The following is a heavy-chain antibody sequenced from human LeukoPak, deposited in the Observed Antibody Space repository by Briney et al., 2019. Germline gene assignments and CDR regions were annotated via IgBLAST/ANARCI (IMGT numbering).Heavy chain of an antibody. V-gene: IGHV4-34*01. CDR3: ARGQYYYDSSGYYNWFDP. CDR1: GGSFSGYY. Sequence: SETLSLTCAVYGGSFSGYYWSWIRQPPGKGLEWIREINHSGSTNYNPSLKSRVTISVDTSKNQFSLKLSSVTAADTAVYYCARGQYYYDSSGYYNWFDPWGQGTLVTVSS. CDR2: INHSGST. J-gene: IGHJ5*02. D-gene: IGHD3-22*01.